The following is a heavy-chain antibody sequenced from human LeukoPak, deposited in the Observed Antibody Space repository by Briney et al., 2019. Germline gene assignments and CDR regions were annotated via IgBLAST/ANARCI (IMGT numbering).Heavy chain of an antibody. D-gene: IGHD3-10*01. CDR1: GGSFSGYY. CDR2: INHSGST. CDR3: ARGRMAHTVGSSGGAFDI. V-gene: IGHV4-34*01. Sequence: AETLSLTCAVYGGSFSGYYRSWIRQPPGKGLEWIGGINHSGSTNYNPSLKSRVTISVDTSKNQFSLKLSSVTAADTAVYYCARGRMAHTVGSSGGAFDIWGQGTMVTVSS. J-gene: IGHJ3*02.